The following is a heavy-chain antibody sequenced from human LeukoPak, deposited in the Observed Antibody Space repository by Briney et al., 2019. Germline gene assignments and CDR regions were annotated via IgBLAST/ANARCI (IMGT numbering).Heavy chain of an antibody. Sequence: PGGSLRLSCAASGFTFSSYNMNWVRQAPWKGQEWIGEIFHSGSTKYNPSLESRVTISVDKSNHQFTLEMNSVTAADTAIYYCARDLGYYYGLDIWSRGTTVTVSS. CDR3: ARDLGYYYGLDI. D-gene: IGHD3-16*01. CDR1: GFTFSSYNM. J-gene: IGHJ6*02. V-gene: IGHV4-4*02. CDR2: IFHSGST.